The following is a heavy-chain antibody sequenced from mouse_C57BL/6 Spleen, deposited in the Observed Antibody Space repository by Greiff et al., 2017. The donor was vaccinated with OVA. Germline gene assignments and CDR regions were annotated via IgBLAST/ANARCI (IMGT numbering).Heavy chain of an antibody. J-gene: IGHJ2*01. CDR3: ARSLNYYGSSYYFDY. V-gene: IGHV1-53*01. Sequence: QVQLKQPGTELVKPGASVKLSCKASGYTFTSYWMHWVKQRPGQGLEWIGNINPSNGGTNYNEKFKSKATLTVDKSSSTAYMQLSSLTSEDSAVYYCARSLNYYGSSYYFDYWGQGTTLTVSS. D-gene: IGHD1-1*01. CDR2: INPSNGGT. CDR1: GYTFTSYW.